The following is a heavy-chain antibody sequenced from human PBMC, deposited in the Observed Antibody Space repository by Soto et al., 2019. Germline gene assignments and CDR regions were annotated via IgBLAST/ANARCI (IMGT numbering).Heavy chain of an antibody. D-gene: IGHD5-18*01. CDR1: GGTFSSYA. V-gene: IGHV1-69*13. CDR2: IIPIFRTA. J-gene: IGHJ6*02. CDR3: ARDLNTAMDYYYYGMDV. Sequence: ASVKVSCKASGGTFSSYAISWVRQAPGQGLEWMGGIIPIFRTANYAQKFQGRVTITADESTSTAYMELSSLRSEDTAVYYCARDLNTAMDYYYYGMDVWGQGTTVTVSS.